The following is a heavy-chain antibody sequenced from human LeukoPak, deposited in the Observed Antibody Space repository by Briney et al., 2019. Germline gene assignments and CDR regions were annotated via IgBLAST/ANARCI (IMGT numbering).Heavy chain of an antibody. CDR3: AKEKWELLGHNWFDP. D-gene: IGHD1-26*01. J-gene: IGHJ5*02. Sequence: GGSLRLSCAASGFTFSSYGMSWVPQAPGKGREWVSAISGSGGSTYYADSVKGRFTISRDNSKNTLYLQMNSLRAEDTAVYYCAKEKWELLGHNWFDPWGQGTLVTVSS. CDR1: GFTFSSYG. CDR2: ISGSGGST. V-gene: IGHV3-23*01.